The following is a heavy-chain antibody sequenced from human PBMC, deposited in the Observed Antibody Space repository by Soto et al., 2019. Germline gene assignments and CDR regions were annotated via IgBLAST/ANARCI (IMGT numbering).Heavy chain of an antibody. J-gene: IGHJ4*02. CDR1: GFTFSSYG. CDR3: AKDGRYCSGGSCYPAYYFDY. V-gene: IGHV3-30*18. Sequence: GGSLRLSCAASGFTFSSYGMHWVRQAPGKGLEWVAVISYDGSNKYYADSVKGRFTISRDNSKNTLYLQMNSLRAEDTAVYYCAKDGRYCSGGSCYPAYYFDYWGQGTLVTVSS. CDR2: ISYDGSNK. D-gene: IGHD2-15*01.